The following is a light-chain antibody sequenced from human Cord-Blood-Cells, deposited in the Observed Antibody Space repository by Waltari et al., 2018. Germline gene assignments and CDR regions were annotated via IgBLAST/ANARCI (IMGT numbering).Light chain of an antibody. CDR2: WAS. J-gene: IGKJ2*01. Sequence: DIVMTQSPDSLAVSLGERATNNCKSSQSVLYSSNNKNHLAWYQQKPGQPPKLLIYWASTRESWVPDRFSGSGSGTDFTLTISSLQAEDVAVYYCQQYYSTPYTFGQGTKLEIK. CDR1: QSVLYSSNNKNH. V-gene: IGKV4-1*01. CDR3: QQYYSTPYT.